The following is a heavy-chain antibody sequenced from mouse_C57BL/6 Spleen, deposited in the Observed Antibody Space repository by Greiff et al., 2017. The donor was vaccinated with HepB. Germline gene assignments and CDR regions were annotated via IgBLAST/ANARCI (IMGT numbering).Heavy chain of an antibody. D-gene: IGHD1-1*01. V-gene: IGHV1-82*01. CDR3: ARSKPYGSSLYYFDY. J-gene: IGHJ2*01. CDR1: GYAFSSSW. Sequence: QVQLQQSGPELVKPGASVKISCKASGYAFSSSWMNWVKQRPGKGLEWIGRIYPGDGDTNYNGKFKGKATLTADKSSSTAYMQLSSLTSEDSAVYFCARSKPYGSSLYYFDYWGQGTTLTVSS. CDR2: IYPGDGDT.